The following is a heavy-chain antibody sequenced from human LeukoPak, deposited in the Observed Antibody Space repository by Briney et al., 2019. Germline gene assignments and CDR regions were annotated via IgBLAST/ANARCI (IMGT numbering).Heavy chain of an antibody. CDR2: IYYSGST. V-gene: IGHV4-39*02. J-gene: IGHJ3*02. D-gene: IGHD3-22*01. CDR3: ASFPIVVVITTFAFDI. CDR1: GGSISSSSYY. Sequence: SETLSLTCTVSGGSISSSSYYWGWIRQPPGKGLEWIGSIYYSGSTYYNPSLKSRVTISVDTSKNHFSLKLSSVTAADTAVYYCASFPIVVVITTFAFDIWGQGTMVTVSS.